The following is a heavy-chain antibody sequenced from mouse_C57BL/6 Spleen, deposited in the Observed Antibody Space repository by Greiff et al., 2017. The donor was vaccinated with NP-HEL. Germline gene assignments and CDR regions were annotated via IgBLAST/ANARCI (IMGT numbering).Heavy chain of an antibody. CDR1: GYSITSGYY. CDR2: ISYDGSN. CDR3: ARDYGNYGAMDY. D-gene: IGHD2-1*01. J-gene: IGHJ4*01. Sequence: EVQLVESGPGLVKPSQSLSLTCSVTGYSITSGYYWNWIRQFPGNKLEWMGYISYDGSNNYNPSLKNRISITRDTSKNQFFLKLNSVTTEDTATYYCARDYGNYGAMDYWGQGTSVTVSS. V-gene: IGHV3-6*01.